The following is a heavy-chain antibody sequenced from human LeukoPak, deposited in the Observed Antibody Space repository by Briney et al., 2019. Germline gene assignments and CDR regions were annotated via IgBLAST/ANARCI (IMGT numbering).Heavy chain of an antibody. CDR2: INWNGGST. Sequence: GGSLRLSCAASGFTFDDYGLSWVRQAPGKGLEWVSTINWNGGSTGYADSVKGRFTISRVNAKNSLYLQMNSLRAEDTALYYCARVSDISVAAYFDYWGQGTLVTVSS. CDR3: ARVSDISVAAYFDY. V-gene: IGHV3-20*04. CDR1: GFTFDDYG. J-gene: IGHJ4*02. D-gene: IGHD6-19*01.